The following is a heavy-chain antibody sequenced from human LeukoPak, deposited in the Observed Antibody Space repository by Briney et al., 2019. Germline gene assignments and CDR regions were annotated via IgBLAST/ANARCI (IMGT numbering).Heavy chain of an antibody. CDR1: GLTFSSYG. CDR2: ISGSGGST. Sequence: GGSLRLSCAASGLTFSSYGMSWVRQAPGRGLEWVSAISGSGGSTYYADSVKGRFTISRDNAKNTLYLQMNSLRVEDTAVYYCVVRAYDYWGQGTLVTVSS. V-gene: IGHV3-23*01. J-gene: IGHJ4*02. CDR3: VVRAYDY.